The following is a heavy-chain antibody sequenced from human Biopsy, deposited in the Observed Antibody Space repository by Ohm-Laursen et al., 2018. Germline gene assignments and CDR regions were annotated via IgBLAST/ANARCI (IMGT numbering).Heavy chain of an antibody. V-gene: IGHV1-46*01. CDR2: INPSGSTT. CDR1: GYSFTSYY. D-gene: IGHD4-17*01. Sequence: ASVKVSCKASGYSFTSYYMHWVRQAPGYGLEWMGMINPSGSTTSYPQIFQGRVTMTRDTSKSTVYMELSSLRSADTAVYFCARNTGWYGDLYYFDYWGQGTLVTVSS. J-gene: IGHJ4*02. CDR3: ARNTGWYGDLYYFDY.